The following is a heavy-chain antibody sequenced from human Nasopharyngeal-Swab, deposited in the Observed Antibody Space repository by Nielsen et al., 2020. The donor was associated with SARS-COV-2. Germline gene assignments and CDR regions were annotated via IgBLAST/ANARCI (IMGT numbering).Heavy chain of an antibody. CDR2: ISAYNGNT. J-gene: IGHJ6*02. Sequence: ASVKVSCKASGYTFTSYGISWVRQAPGQGLEWMGWISAYNGNTNYAQKFQGRVTITADESTSTAYMELSSLRSEDTAVYYCARDVWGPSIAAAAPYYYGMDVWGQGTTVTVSS. CDR1: GYTFTSYG. CDR3: ARDVWGPSIAAAAPYYYGMDV. V-gene: IGHV1-18*01. D-gene: IGHD6-13*01.